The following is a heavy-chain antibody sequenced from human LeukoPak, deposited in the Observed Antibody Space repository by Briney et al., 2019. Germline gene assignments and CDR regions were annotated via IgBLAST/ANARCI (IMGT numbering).Heavy chain of an antibody. CDR3: ARGVYGDYTQYYYYYMDV. D-gene: IGHD4-17*01. J-gene: IGHJ6*03. V-gene: IGHV1-18*01. CDR2: ISAYNGNT. Sequence: GASVKVSCKASGGTFSSYAISWVRQAPGQGLEWMGWISAYNGNTNYAQKLQGRVTMTTDTSTSTAYMELRSLRSDDTAVYYCARGVYGDYTQYYYYYMDVWGKGTTVTVSS. CDR1: GGTFSSYA.